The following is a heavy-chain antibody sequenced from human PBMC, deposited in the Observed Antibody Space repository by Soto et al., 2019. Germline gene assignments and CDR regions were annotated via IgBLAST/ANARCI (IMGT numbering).Heavy chain of an antibody. V-gene: IGHV3-23*01. CDR2: ISGSGGST. CDR3: AKGPRGALYYFDY. J-gene: IGHJ4*02. D-gene: IGHD1-26*01. CDR1: GFTVSSNY. Sequence: PGGSLRLSCAASGFTVSSNYMSWVRQAPGKGLEWVSAISGSGGSTYYADSVKGRFTISRDNSKNTLYLQMNSLRAEDTAVYYCAKGPRGALYYFDYWGQGTLVTVSS.